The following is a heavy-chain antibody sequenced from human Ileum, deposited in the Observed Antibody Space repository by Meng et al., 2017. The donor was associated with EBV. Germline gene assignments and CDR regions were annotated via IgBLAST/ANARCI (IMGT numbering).Heavy chain of an antibody. CDR1: GYTFTHHG. Sequence: QLQLMQSGAEVKKPXASXRVSXXASGYTFTHHGISWIRQAPGQGLEWMGWISCYNGDTNYAQKFQGKVTMTTDTSTSTAYMDLRSLRSDDTAVYYCARDPSNTSGRYAYFDYWGQGTLVTVSS. J-gene: IGHJ4*02. CDR2: ISCYNGDT. CDR3: ARDPSNTSGRYAYFDY. V-gene: IGHV1-18*01. D-gene: IGHD6-19*01.